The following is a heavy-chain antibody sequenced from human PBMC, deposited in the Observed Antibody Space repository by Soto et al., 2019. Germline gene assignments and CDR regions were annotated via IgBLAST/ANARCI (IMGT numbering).Heavy chain of an antibody. CDR1: GSIFTGYY. CDR3: APAGSAG. V-gene: IGHV1-2*02. D-gene: IGHD3-10*01. CDR2: INPHNGGT. J-gene: IGHJ4*02. Sequence: QVQLVQSGAEVKNTGASVKVSCKSSGSIFTGYYLHCVRLAPGQGLEWMGWINPHNGGTNYAQKFQGRVTMTRNTSTSTANMELNSLSFDATAVYLCAPAGSAGWGQGTLVT.